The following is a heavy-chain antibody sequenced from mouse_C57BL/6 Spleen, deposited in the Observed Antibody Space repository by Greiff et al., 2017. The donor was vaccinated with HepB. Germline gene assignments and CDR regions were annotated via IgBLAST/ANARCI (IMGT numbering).Heavy chain of an antibody. J-gene: IGHJ2*01. CDR3: ARFPEYCGSSYLDY. V-gene: IGHV1-69*01. D-gene: IGHD1-1*01. Sequence: QVQLQQPGAELVMPGASVKLSCKASGYTFTSYWMHWVKQRPGQGLEWIGEIDPSDSYTNYNQKFKGKSTLTVDKSSSTAYMQLSSLTSEDSAVYYCARFPEYCGSSYLDYWGQGTTLTVSS. CDR1: GYTFTSYW. CDR2: IDPSDSYT.